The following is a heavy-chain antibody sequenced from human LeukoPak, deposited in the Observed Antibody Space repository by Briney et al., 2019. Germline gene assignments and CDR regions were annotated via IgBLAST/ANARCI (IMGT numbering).Heavy chain of an antibody. V-gene: IGHV1-8*01. Sequence: ASVKVSCKASGYTFTSYDINWVRQATGQGLEWMGWMNPNSGNTGYAQKFQGRVTMTRNTSISTAYMELSSLRAEDTAVYYCARDYYYDSSSLPYWGQGTLVTVSS. CDR2: MNPNSGNT. CDR3: ARDYYYDSSSLPY. CDR1: GYTFTSYD. J-gene: IGHJ4*02. D-gene: IGHD3-22*01.